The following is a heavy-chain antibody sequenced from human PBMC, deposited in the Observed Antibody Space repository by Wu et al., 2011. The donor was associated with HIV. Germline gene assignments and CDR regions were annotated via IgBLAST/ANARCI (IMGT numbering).Heavy chain of an antibody. CDR3: ARDQYFESTGYYFSDY. D-gene: IGHD3-22*01. V-gene: IGHV3-53*01. J-gene: IGHJ4*02. CDR1: GFTVSSNY. CDR2: IYSGGST. Sequence: VQLVESGGGLIQPGGSLRLSCAASGFTVSSNYMSWVRQAPGKGLEWVSVIYSGGSTYYADSVKGRFIISRDNSRNTLYLQMNSLRAEDTAVYYCARDQYFESTGYYFSDYWGQGTLLTVSS.